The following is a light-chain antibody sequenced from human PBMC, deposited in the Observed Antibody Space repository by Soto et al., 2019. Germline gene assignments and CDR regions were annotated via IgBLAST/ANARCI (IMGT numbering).Light chain of an antibody. CDR2: EVT. Sequence: LSQPASVSRSPGQTITISCTGTSSDVGGYNAVSWYQHHPGKAPQLIIYEVTHRPSGVSDRFSASKSGNTASLTISGLQAEDEADYYCNSFRVSHLYVFGTGTKVTVL. CDR1: SSDVGGYNA. CDR3: NSFRVSHLYV. V-gene: IGLV2-14*01. J-gene: IGLJ1*01.